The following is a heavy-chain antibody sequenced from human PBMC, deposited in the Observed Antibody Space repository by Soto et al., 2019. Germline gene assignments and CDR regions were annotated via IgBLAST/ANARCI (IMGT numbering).Heavy chain of an antibody. CDR2: IYHSGTA. V-gene: IGHV4-59*01. CDR1: DGSISTYF. CDR3: ARGKYCRGGSCERFDP. D-gene: IGHD2-15*01. Sequence: QVQLQESGPGLVQPSETLSLTCTVSDGSISTYFWTWIRQPPGKGLEWIGHIYHSGTADYNPSLKSRVAMSVDTSKNQFSLNLTSVTAADTATYYCARGKYCRGGSCERFDPWGQGALVTVSS. J-gene: IGHJ5*02.